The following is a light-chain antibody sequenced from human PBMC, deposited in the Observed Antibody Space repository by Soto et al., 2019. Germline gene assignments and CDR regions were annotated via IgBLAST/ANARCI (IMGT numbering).Light chain of an antibody. CDR2: EGT. CDR1: SSDVGSYNL. J-gene: IGLJ3*02. Sequence: QSALTQPASVSGSPGQSITISCTTTSSDVGSYNLVSWYQQHPGKAPKLMIYEGTNRPSGVSNRFSGSKSGSTASLTISGLQAEDEAHYYCSTNAGRVVFGGGTQLTVL. V-gene: IGLV2-23*01. CDR3: STNAGRVV.